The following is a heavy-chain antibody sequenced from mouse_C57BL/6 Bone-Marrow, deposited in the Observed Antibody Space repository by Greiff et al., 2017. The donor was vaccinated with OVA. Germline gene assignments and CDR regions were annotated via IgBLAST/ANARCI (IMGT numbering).Heavy chain of an antibody. Sequence: EVQVVESGGGLVKPGGSLKLSCAASGFTFSSYTMSWVRQTPEKRLEWVATISGGGGNTNYTDSVKGRFTISRDNAKNTLYLQMSSLRSEDTALYYCARRGSLFDYWGKGTTLTVSS. CDR2: ISGGGGNT. CDR3: ARRGSLFDY. CDR1: GFTFSSYT. J-gene: IGHJ2*01. D-gene: IGHD1-1*01. V-gene: IGHV5-9*01.